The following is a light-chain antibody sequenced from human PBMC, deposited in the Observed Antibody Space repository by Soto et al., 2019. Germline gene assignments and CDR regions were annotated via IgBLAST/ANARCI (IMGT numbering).Light chain of an antibody. CDR2: AAS. CDR3: QQYHDWPWT. J-gene: IGKJ1*01. Sequence: AIEMTQSPSSLSASVEDRVTITCRASQGISHDLGWYQQKPGKAPELLIYAASILQSGVPSRFSGSGSGTDFTLTISSLQSEDFAVYYCQQYHDWPWTFGQGTTVEIK. V-gene: IGKV1-6*01. CDR1: QGISHD.